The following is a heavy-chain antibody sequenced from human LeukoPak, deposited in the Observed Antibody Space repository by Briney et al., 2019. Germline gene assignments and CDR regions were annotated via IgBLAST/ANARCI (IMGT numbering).Heavy chain of an antibody. J-gene: IGHJ4*02. V-gene: IGHV1-69*05. CDR3: ARDRGRYCSSTSCPEVDYFDY. CDR1: GGTFSSYA. D-gene: IGHD2-2*01. CDR2: IIPIFGTA. Sequence: VASVKVSCKASGGTFSSYAISWVRQAPGQGLEWMGGIIPIFGTANYAQKFQGRVTITTDESTSTAYMELSSLRSEDTAVYYCARDRGRYCSSTSCPEVDYFDYWGQGTLVTVSS.